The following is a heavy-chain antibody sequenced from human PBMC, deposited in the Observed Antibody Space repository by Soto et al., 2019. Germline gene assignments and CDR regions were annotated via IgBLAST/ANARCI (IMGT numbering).Heavy chain of an antibody. CDR3: AKDGGRDGYFGNWFDP. CDR2: IIPIFGRA. CDR1: GGTFSNYA. J-gene: IGHJ5*02. D-gene: IGHD5-12*01. Sequence: QVQLMQSGAEVKKPGSSVKVSCKASGGTFSNYAITWVRQAPGQGLEWLGRIIPIFGRANYAHQFQGRLTITADESTTTAYMELSSLRSDDTAVYYCAKDGGRDGYFGNWFDPWGQGTLVTVSS. V-gene: IGHV1-69*15.